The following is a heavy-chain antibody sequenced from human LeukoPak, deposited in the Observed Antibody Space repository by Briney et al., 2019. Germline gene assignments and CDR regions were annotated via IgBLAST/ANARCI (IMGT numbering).Heavy chain of an antibody. CDR1: GFTFSSYW. CDR2: TKEDGSEK. J-gene: IGHJ4*02. D-gene: IGHD3-16*01. V-gene: IGHV3-7*01. CDR3: ATDWAWGGFDH. Sequence: GGSLRLSCAASGFTFSSYWMSWVRQAPGKGLEWVANTKEDGSEKHYVDSLKGRFTVSRDNAKNTLYLQMNSLRPEDTAVYYCATDWAWGGFDHWGQGTLVTVSS.